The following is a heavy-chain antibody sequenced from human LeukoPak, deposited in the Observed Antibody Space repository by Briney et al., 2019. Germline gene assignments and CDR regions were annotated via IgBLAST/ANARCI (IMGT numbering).Heavy chain of an antibody. CDR3: ERADYGDPYYVDY. V-gene: IGHV4-34*01. CDR1: GGSFSGYY. CDR2: INHSGST. J-gene: IGHJ4*02. Sequence: SETLSLTCAVYGGSFSGYYWSWIRQPPGKGLEWMGEINHSGSTNYNPSLKSRVTILVDTSKNQFSLKLSSVTAADTAVYYCERADYGDPYYVDYWGQGTLVTVSS. D-gene: IGHD4-17*01.